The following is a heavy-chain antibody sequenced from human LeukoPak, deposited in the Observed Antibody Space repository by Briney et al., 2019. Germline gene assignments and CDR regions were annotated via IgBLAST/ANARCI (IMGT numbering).Heavy chain of an antibody. Sequence: SEPLSLICAVYGGSFSGYYWSWIRQPPGKGLEWIGEINHSGSTNYNPSLKSRVTISVDTSKNQFSLNLSSVTAADTAVYYCARRRDIVVVPAAMRTFDIWGQGTMVTVSS. J-gene: IGHJ3*02. CDR2: INHSGST. D-gene: IGHD2-2*01. V-gene: IGHV4-34*01. CDR3: ARRRDIVVVPAAMRTFDI. CDR1: GGSFSGYY.